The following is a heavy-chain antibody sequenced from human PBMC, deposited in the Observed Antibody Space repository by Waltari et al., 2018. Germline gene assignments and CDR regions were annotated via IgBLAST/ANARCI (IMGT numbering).Heavy chain of an antibody. CDR1: GGSISSHY. CDR2: IYYSGST. CDR3: ARTGTTVTTSSYYYYMDV. Sequence: QVQLQESGPGLVKPSETLSLTCTVSGGSISSHYWSWIRQPPGKGLEWIGYIYYSGSTNYNPSLKSRVTISVDTSKNQFSLKLSSVTAADTAVYYCARTGTTVTTSSYYYYMDVWGQGTTVTVSS. V-gene: IGHV4-59*11. D-gene: IGHD4-17*01. J-gene: IGHJ6*03.